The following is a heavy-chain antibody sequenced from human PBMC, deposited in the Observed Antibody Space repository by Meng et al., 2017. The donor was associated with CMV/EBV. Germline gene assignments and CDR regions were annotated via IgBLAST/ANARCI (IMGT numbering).Heavy chain of an antibody. CDR1: GFTVSSNY. CDR2: IYSGGST. V-gene: IGHV3-53*01. J-gene: IGHJ6*02. D-gene: IGHD1-26*01. CDR3: ASRSYFYYYYGMDV. Sequence: SCAASGFTVSSNYMSWVRQAPGKGLEWVSVIYSGGSTYYADSVKGRFTISRDNSKNTLYLQMNSLRAEDTAVYYCASRSYFYYYYGMDVWGQGTTVTVSS.